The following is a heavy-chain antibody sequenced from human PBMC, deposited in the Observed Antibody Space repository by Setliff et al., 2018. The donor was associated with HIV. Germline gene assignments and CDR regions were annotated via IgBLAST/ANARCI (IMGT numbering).Heavy chain of an antibody. CDR2: IYYSGST. V-gene: IGHV4-39*01. Sequence: SETLSLTCTVSGGSISGSDYYWGWIRQPPGKGLEWIRSIYYSGSTYYNPSLKSRVTISVDTSKNQFSLQLTSVTAADTAVYYCVNPSGAMGDFDSWGQGTLVTVSS. D-gene: IGHD3-16*01. J-gene: IGHJ4*02. CDR3: VNPSGAMGDFDS. CDR1: GGSISGSDYY.